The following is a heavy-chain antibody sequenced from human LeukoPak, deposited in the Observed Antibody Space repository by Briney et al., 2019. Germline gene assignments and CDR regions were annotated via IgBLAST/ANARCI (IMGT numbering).Heavy chain of an antibody. CDR1: GGSISSYY. Sequence: SSETLSLTCTVSGGSISSYYWSWIRQPPGKGLEWIGYIYYSGSTNYNPSLKSRVTISVDTSKNQFSLKLSSVTAADTAVYYCASYYDSSGFDYWGQGTLVTVSS. CDR3: ASYYDSSGFDY. J-gene: IGHJ4*02. D-gene: IGHD3-22*01. CDR2: IYYSGST. V-gene: IGHV4-59*01.